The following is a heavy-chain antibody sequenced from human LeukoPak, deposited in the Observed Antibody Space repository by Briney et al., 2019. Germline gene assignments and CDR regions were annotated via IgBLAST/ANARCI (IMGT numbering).Heavy chain of an antibody. J-gene: IGHJ4*02. CDR3: ARQKGGNLPFDY. Sequence: SETLSLTCTVSDDSISSYYWSWIRQPPGKGLEWIGYVSYSGSTYYNPSLKSRVTISVDSSKNQFPLKLSSVTAADTAVYYCARQKGGNLPFDYWGQGTLVTVSS. V-gene: IGHV4-59*08. CDR1: DDSISSYY. D-gene: IGHD4-23*01. CDR2: VSYSGST.